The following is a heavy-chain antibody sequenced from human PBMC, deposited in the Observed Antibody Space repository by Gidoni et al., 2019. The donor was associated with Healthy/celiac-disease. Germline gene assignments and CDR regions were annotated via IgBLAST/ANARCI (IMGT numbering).Heavy chain of an antibody. CDR1: GFSLSTSGVG. Sequence: QITLKESGPTLVKPTQTLTLTCTFSGFSLSTSGVGVGWIRQPPGKALEWLALIYWDDDKRYSPSLKSRLTITKDTSKNQVVLTMTNMDPVDTATYYCAHGRGYSGYPTPWADYYYYYGMDVWGQGTTVTVSS. V-gene: IGHV2-5*02. J-gene: IGHJ6*02. CDR3: AHGRGYSGYPTPWADYYYYYGMDV. D-gene: IGHD5-12*01. CDR2: IYWDDDK.